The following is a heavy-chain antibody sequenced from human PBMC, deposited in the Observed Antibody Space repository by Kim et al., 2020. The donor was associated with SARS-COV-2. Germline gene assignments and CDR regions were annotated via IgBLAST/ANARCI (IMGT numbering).Heavy chain of an antibody. Sequence: GGSLRLSCAASRFTFTSYAMSWVRQAPGKGLEWVSVISDSGGSTYYADSVKGRFTISRDNSKNTLYLQMNSLRAEDTAIYYCVQSRRGTCYAAGQYWGQGTLVIVSS. CDR3: VQSRRGTCYAAGQY. D-gene: IGHD2-15*01. CDR2: ISDSGGST. CDR1: RFTFTSYA. V-gene: IGHV3-23*01. J-gene: IGHJ4*02.